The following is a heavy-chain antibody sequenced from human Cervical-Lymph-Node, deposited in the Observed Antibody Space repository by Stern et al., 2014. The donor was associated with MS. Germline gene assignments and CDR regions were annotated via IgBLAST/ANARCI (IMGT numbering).Heavy chain of an antibody. CDR3: ATLYDSSGNYGMEV. CDR2: VNANGASA. D-gene: IGHD5/OR15-5a*01. J-gene: IGHJ6*02. Sequence: QVQLVQSGAQVKKPGASVKVSCKGSGDTFIRYYIQWVRQAPGQGLEWMGIVNANGASARYAQKFQGRVTMASDTSTSTVSMELSSLRSEDTAVYYCATLYDSSGNYGMEVWGQGTTVIVSS. V-gene: IGHV1-46*01. CDR1: GDTFIRYY.